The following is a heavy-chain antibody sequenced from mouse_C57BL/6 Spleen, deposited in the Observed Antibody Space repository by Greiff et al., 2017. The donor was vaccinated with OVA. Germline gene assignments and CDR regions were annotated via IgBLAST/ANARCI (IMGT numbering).Heavy chain of an antibody. CDR2: INPNNGGT. J-gene: IGHJ3*01. V-gene: IGHV1-18*01. CDR1: GYTFTDYN. D-gene: IGHD2-10*01. Sequence: EVMLVESGPELVKPGASVKIPCKASGYTFTDYNMDWVKQSHGKSLEWIGDINPNNGGTIYNQKFKGKATLTVDKSSSTAYMELRSLTSEDTAVYYCARRAYFAWFAYWGQGTLVTVSA. CDR3: ARRAYFAWFAY.